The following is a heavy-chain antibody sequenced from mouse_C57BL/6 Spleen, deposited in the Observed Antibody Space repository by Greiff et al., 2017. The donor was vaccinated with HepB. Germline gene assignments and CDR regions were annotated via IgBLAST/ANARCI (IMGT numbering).Heavy chain of an antibody. V-gene: IGHV5-4*01. CDR2: ISDGGSYT. CDR1: GFTFSSYA. CDR3: ARDRNYGSYSYYFDY. D-gene: IGHD1-1*01. J-gene: IGHJ2*01. Sequence: EVQGVESGGGLVKPGGSLKLSCAASGFTFSSYAMSWVRQTPEKRLEWVATISDGGSYTYYPDNVKGRFTISSDNAKNNLYLQRSHLKSEDTAMYYCARDRNYGSYSYYFDYWGQGTTLTVSS.